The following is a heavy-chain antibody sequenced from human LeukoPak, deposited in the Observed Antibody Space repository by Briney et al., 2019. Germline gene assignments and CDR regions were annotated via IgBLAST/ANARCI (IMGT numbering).Heavy chain of an antibody. Sequence: PGGSLRLSCAASGFTFDDYTMHWVRQAPGKGLEWVATTSQDGSEKYYVDSVKGRFTISRDNAKNSLYLQMNSLRAEDTAVYYCARKIAAAGTVYFDYWGQGTLVTVSS. J-gene: IGHJ4*02. D-gene: IGHD6-13*01. CDR2: TSQDGSEK. V-gene: IGHV3-7*01. CDR3: ARKIAAAGTVYFDY. CDR1: GFTFDDYT.